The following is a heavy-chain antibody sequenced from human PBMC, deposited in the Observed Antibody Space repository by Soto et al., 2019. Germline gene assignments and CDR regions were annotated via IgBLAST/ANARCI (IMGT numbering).Heavy chain of an antibody. CDR3: AKDWVGGSNRYQLDK. Sequence: QVQLVESGGGVVQPGRSLRLSCAASGFSFSDYGIHWVRQAPGKGLEWVAVISHYETKKYFEDSVKGRFTISRDKSKNTVYLQLNSLRPEDTAVYYCAKDWVGGSNRYQLDKWGQGTLVIVSS. CDR2: ISHYETKK. D-gene: IGHD1-26*01. CDR1: GFSFSDYG. J-gene: IGHJ4*02. V-gene: IGHV3-30*18.